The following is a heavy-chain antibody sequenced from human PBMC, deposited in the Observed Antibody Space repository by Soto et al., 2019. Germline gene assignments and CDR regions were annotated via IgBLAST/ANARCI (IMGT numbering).Heavy chain of an antibody. D-gene: IGHD5-12*01. CDR2: ISNSGST. CDR1: GGSISSSRYH. V-gene: IGHV4-39*01. J-gene: IGHJ5*02. Sequence: SETLSLTCTVSGGSISSSRYHWGWIRQSPGKGLEWIGSISNSGSTYYNPSLRSRVTLSVDASKNQFSLKLSSVTAADTAVFYCARLGVGEEYSGYEGWFDPWGQGTLVTVSS. CDR3: ARLGVGEEYSGYEGWFDP.